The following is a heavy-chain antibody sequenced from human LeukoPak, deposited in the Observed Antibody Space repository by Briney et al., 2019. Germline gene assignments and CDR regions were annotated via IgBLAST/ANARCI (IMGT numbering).Heavy chain of an antibody. Sequence: RSGGSLRLSCVASGFTFSSYGMHWVRQAPGKGLEWVAVIWYDGSNKYYADSVKGRFTISRDNSKNTLYLQMNSLRAEDTAVYYCARDPDSSGYDAFDIWGQGTMVTVSS. D-gene: IGHD3-22*01. CDR3: ARDPDSSGYDAFDI. CDR2: IWYDGSNK. CDR1: GFTFSSYG. V-gene: IGHV3-33*01. J-gene: IGHJ3*02.